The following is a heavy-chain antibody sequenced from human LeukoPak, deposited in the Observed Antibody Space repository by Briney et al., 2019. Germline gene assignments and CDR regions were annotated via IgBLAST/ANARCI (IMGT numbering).Heavy chain of an antibody. D-gene: IGHD6-13*01. V-gene: IGHV1-18*01. CDR3: AGGIASTGRYYFDY. CDR2: ISAYNGNT. J-gene: IGHJ4*02. Sequence: GASVMVSCKASGYTFTSYGVTWVRQAPGQGLEWMGWISAYNGNTNYAQNFQGRVTMTTDTSTSTAYMELRSLRSDDTAVYYCAGGIASTGRYYFDYWGQGTLVTVSS. CDR1: GYTFTSYG.